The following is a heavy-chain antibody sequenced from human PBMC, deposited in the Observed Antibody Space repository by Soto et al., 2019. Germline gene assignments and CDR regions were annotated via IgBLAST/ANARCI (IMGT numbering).Heavy chain of an antibody. V-gene: IGHV4-31*03. CDR2: IYYSGST. Sequence: QVQLQESGPGLVKPSQTLSLTCTVSGGSISSGGYYWSWIRQHPGKGLEWIGYIYYSGSTYYNPSLKSRVTISVDKSKNQFSLKLSSVTAADTAVYYCARERMQLWLFDQHRGAFDIWGQGTMVTVSS. CDR1: GGSISSGGYY. CDR3: ARERMQLWLFDQHRGAFDI. J-gene: IGHJ3*02. D-gene: IGHD5-18*01.